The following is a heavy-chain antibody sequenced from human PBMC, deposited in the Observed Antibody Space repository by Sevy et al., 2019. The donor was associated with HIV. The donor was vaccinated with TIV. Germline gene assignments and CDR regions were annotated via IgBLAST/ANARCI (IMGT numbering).Heavy chain of an antibody. CDR3: ARGGYRIAVAGTYYYYGMDV. CDR2: MNPNSGNT. D-gene: IGHD6-19*01. J-gene: IGHJ6*02. Sequence: ASVKVSCKASGYTFTSYDINWVRQATGQGLEWMGWMNPNSGNTGYAQKFQGRVTMTRNTSISTAYMELSSRRSEDTAVYYCARGGYRIAVAGTYYYYGMDVWGQGTTVTVSS. CDR1: GYTFTSYD. V-gene: IGHV1-8*01.